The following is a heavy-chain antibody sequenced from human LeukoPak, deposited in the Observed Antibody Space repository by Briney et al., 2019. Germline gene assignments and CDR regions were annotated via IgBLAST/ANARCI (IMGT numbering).Heavy chain of an antibody. CDR1: GGSFSGYY. Sequence: KTSETLSLTCAVYGGSFSGYYWSWIRQPPGKGLEWIGEINHSGSTNYNPSLKSRVTISVDTSKNQFSLKLSSVTAADTAVYYCASRAVAGFFDYWGQGTLVTVSS. CDR2: INHSGST. J-gene: IGHJ4*02. D-gene: IGHD6-19*01. V-gene: IGHV4-34*01. CDR3: ASRAVAGFFDY.